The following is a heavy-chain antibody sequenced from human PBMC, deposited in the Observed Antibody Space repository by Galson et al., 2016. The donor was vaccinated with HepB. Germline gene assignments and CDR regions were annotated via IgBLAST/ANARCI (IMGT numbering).Heavy chain of an antibody. CDR3: ARGHLVVPFSFYFDY. CDR2: TYHTSNWYS. CDR1: GDSVSSKSAA. J-gene: IGHJ4*02. Sequence: CAISGDSVSSKSAAWNWIRHSPSRGLEWLGRTYHTSNWYSDYAVSVKSRITINPDTSMNQFSLQLNSVTPEDTAVYYCARGHLVVPFSFYFDYWGQGSLVTVSS. V-gene: IGHV6-1*01. D-gene: IGHD2-15*01.